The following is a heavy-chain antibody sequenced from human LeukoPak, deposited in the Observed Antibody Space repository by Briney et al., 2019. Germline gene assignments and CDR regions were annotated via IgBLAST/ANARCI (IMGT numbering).Heavy chain of an antibody. CDR2: IYHSGST. J-gene: IGHJ3*02. D-gene: IGHD3-10*01. V-gene: IGHV4-38-2*02. Sequence: PSETLSLTCTVSGYSISSGYHWGWIRQPPGKGLEWIGSIYHSGSTYYNPSLKSRVTISVDTSKNQFSLKLSSVTAADTAVYYCADDYYGSGSYRAFDIWGQGTMVTVSS. CDR3: ADDYYGSGSYRAFDI. CDR1: GYSISSGYH.